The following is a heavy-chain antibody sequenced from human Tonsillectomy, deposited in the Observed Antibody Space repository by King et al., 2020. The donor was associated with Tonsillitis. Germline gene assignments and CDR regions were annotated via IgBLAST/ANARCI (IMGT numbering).Heavy chain of an antibody. V-gene: IGHV4-4*02. CDR1: GGSISSSNW. J-gene: IGHJ4*02. CDR2: IYHSGST. Sequence: VQLQESGPGLVKPSGTLSLTCAVSGGSISSSNWWSWVRQPPGKGLEWIGEIYHSGSTNYNPPLKSGVTISVDKSKNQFSLKLSSVTAADTAVYYCARDAPLYCSSTSCYAFDYWGQGTLVTVSS. CDR3: ARDAPLYCSSTSCYAFDY. D-gene: IGHD2-2*01.